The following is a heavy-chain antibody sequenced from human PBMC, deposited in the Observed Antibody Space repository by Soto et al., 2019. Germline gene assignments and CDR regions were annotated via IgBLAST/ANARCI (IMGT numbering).Heavy chain of an antibody. CDR3: ARLPYSGSYNIWFDP. D-gene: IGHD1-26*01. J-gene: IGHJ5*02. V-gene: IGHV3-66*04. Sequence: PGGSLRLSCAASGLTVSTNYMSWVRQAPGKGLEWVSVIYSDGRTYHADSVKGRFTISVDTSKNQFSLKLSSVTAADTAVYYCARLPYSGSYNIWFDPWGQGTLVTVSS. CDR2: IYSDGRT. CDR1: GLTVSTNY.